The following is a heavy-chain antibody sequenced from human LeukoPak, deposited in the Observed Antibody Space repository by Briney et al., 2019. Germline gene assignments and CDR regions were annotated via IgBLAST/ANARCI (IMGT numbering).Heavy chain of an antibody. V-gene: IGHV3-48*03. CDR2: ISSSGSPI. CDR1: GFTFSSYE. D-gene: IGHD6-19*01. J-gene: IGHJ6*02. CDR3: ARALPGSGWYGPGHYYYYGMDV. Sequence: GSLRLSCAASGFTFSSYEMNWVRQAPGKGLEWVSYISSSGSPIYYADSVKGRFTISRDNAKNSLYLQMNSLRAEDTAVYYCARALPGSGWYGPGHYYYYGMDVWGQGTTVTVSS.